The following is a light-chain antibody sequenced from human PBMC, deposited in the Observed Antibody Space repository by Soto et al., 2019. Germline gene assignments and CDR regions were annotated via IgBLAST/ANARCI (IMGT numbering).Light chain of an antibody. CDR2: GNS. CDR1: RSNIGAGYD. Sequence: QSVLTQPPSVSGAPGQRVTISCTGSRSNIGAGYDVHWYQQLPGTAPKLLIYGNSNRPSGVPDRFSGSKSGTSPSLAITGLQAEDEADYYCQSYDSSLSGYVFGTGTKLTVL. CDR3: QSYDSSLSGYV. J-gene: IGLJ1*01. V-gene: IGLV1-40*01.